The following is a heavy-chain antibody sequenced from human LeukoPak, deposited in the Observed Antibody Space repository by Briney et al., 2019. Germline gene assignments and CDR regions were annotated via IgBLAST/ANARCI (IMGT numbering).Heavy chain of an antibody. CDR3: ARETYYYDSSTYFRATDY. J-gene: IGHJ4*02. Sequence: PGGSLRLSCAASGFTFTNYWMSWVRQAPGKGLEWVANIKEDGSEKYYVDSVRGRFTISRDNAKNSLYLQMNSLRAEDTAVYYCARETYYYDSSTYFRATDYWGQGTLVTVSS. CDR1: GFTFTNYW. V-gene: IGHV3-7*01. D-gene: IGHD3-22*01. CDR2: IKEDGSEK.